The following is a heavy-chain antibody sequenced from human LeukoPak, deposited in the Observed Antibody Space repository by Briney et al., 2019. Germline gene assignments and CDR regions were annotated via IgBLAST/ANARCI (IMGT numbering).Heavy chain of an antibody. J-gene: IGHJ4*02. V-gene: IGHV3-23*01. CDR1: GFTFGSFA. Sequence: GGSLRLSCEASGFTFGSFAMSWVRQAPGKGLEWLSGISASGHYIYYADSVKGRFTISRDNSKNTLYIEMNSLRADDTAVYFCAKRGVVIRVILVGFHKEAYYFDSWGQGALVTVSS. CDR2: ISASGHYI. CDR3: AKRGVVIRVILVGFHKEAYYFDS. D-gene: IGHD3-22*01.